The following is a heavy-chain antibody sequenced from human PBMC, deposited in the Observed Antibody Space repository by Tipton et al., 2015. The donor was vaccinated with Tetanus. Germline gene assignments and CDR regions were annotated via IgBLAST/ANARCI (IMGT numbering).Heavy chain of an antibody. V-gene: IGHV5-51*01. CDR2: IYPGDSDT. CDR3: ARPRRGSYRDPDYFDY. Sequence: EVQLVQSGAEVKKPGESLKISCKGSGYSFTSYWIGWVRQMPGKGLEWMGIIYPGDSDTRYSPSFQGRVTISADKSISTAYLQWSSLKASDTAMYYCARPRRGSYRDPDYFDYWGQGTLVTVSS. J-gene: IGHJ4*02. D-gene: IGHD5-18*01. CDR1: GYSFTSYW.